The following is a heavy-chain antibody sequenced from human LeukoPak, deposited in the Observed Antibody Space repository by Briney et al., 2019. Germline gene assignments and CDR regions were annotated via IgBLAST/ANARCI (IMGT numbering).Heavy chain of an antibody. CDR1: GFTFSSYD. CDR3: ARSRYSSGWADFDY. CDR2: IGTAGDT. J-gene: IGHJ4*02. Sequence: GGSLRLSCAASGFTFSSYDMHWVRQATGKGLEWVSVIGTAGDTYYPGSVKGRFTISRENAKNSLYLQMNSLRAGDTAVYYCARSRYSSGWADFDYWGQGTLVTVSS. V-gene: IGHV3-13*01. D-gene: IGHD6-19*01.